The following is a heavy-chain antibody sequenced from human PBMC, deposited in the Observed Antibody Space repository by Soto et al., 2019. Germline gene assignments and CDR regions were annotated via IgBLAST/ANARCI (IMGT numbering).Heavy chain of an antibody. CDR3: AKGEYYYGSGSPYYGMDV. CDR2: ISYDGSNK. Sequence: GGSMRLSCAASGFTFSSYGMHWVRQAPGKGLEWVAVISYDGSNKYYADSVKGRFTISRDSSKNTLYLEMNSLRPEDTAVYYCAKGEYYYGSGSPYYGMDVWGQGTTVTVSS. J-gene: IGHJ6*02. V-gene: IGHV3-30*18. D-gene: IGHD3-10*01. CDR1: GFTFSSYG.